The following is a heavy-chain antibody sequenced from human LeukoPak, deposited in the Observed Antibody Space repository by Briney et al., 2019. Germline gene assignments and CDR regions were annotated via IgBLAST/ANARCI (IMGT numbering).Heavy chain of an antibody. CDR3: ARSYYYGSGSYSNWFDP. Sequence: SVKVSCKASGGTFSSYAISWVRHAPGQGLEWMGVIIPIFGTANYAQKFQGRVTITADESTSTAYMELSSLRSEDTAVYYCARSYYYGSGSYSNWFDPWGQGTLVTVSS. V-gene: IGHV1-69*13. CDR2: IIPIFGTA. CDR1: GGTFSSYA. J-gene: IGHJ5*02. D-gene: IGHD3-10*01.